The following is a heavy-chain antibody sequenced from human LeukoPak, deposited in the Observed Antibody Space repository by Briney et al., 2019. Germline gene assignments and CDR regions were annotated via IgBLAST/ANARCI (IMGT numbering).Heavy chain of an antibody. V-gene: IGHV3-48*01. Sequence: GGSLRLSCAASGFTFSSYSMNWVRQAPGKGLEWVSYISSSSSTIYYADSVKGRFTISRDNAKNSLYLQMNSLRAEDTAVYYCAKLPGYDRGRIYFDYWGQGTLVTVSS. J-gene: IGHJ4*02. CDR3: AKLPGYDRGRIYFDY. D-gene: IGHD5-12*01. CDR2: ISSSSSTI. CDR1: GFTFSSYS.